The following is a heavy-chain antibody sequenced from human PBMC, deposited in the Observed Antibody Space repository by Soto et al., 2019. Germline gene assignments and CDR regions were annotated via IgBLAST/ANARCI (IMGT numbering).Heavy chain of an antibody. J-gene: IGHJ4*02. D-gene: IGHD2-15*01. V-gene: IGHV3-7*01. CDR2: IKQDGSEK. CDR1: GFTFSSYW. CDR3: ARDFPARVVAATQDDY. Sequence: GGSLRLSCAASGFTFSSYWMSWVRQAPGKGLEWVANIKQDGSEKYYVDSVKGRFTISRDNAKNSLYLQMNSLRAEDTAVYYCARDFPARVVAATQDDYWGQGTLVTVSS.